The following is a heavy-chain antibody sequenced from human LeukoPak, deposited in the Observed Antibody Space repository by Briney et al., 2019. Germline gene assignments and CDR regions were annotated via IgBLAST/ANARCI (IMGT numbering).Heavy chain of an antibody. CDR3: TTTGIYDSSGYYGNDAFDI. J-gene: IGHJ3*02. CDR2: IKSKTDGGTT. V-gene: IGHV3-15*07. D-gene: IGHD3-22*01. Sequence: PGKSLRLSCAASGFTFSNAWMNWVRQAPGKGLEWVGRIKSKTDGGTTDYAAPVKGRFTISRDDSKNTLYLQMNSLKTEDTAVYYCTTTGIYDSSGYYGNDAFDIWGQGTMVTVSS. CDR1: GFTFSNAW.